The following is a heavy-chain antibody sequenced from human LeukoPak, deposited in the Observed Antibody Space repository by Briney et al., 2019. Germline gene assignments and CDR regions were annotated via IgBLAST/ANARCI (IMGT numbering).Heavy chain of an antibody. J-gene: IGHJ6*02. V-gene: IGHV3-33*01. CDR2: IWYDGSNK. CDR1: GFTFSSYG. Sequence: PGGSLRLSCAASGFTFSSYGMHWVRQAPGKGLEWVAVIWYDGSNKYYADSVKGRFTISRDNPKNTLYLQMNSLRAEDAAVYYCARSVATKSRYYYGMDVWGQGTTVTVSS. CDR3: ARSVATKSRYYYGMDV. D-gene: IGHD5-12*01.